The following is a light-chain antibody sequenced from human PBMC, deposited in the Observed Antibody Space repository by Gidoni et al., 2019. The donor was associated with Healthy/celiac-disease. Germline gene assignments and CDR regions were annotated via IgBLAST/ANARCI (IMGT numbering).Light chain of an antibody. J-gene: IGLJ2*01. CDR1: SSNIGSNT. CDR2: SNN. V-gene: IGLV1-44*01. CDR3: AAWDDSLNGPYVV. Sequence: QSVLTQQPSAPGTPGQRVTISCSGSSSNIGSNTVNWYQQLPGTAPKLLIYSNNQRPSGVPDRFSGSKSGTSASLAISGLQSEDEADYYCAAWDDSLNGPYVVFGGGTKLTVL.